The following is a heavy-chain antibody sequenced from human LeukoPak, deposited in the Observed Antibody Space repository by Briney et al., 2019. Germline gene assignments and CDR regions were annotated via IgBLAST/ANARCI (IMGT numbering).Heavy chain of an antibody. CDR2: INSDGSST. CDR3: TRGPSNYYGSGSYYFRGYYYYGMDV. V-gene: IGHV3-74*01. D-gene: IGHD3-10*01. Sequence: PGGTLRLSCAASGLTFSSYCMHWVRQARGKALVWVSHINSDGSSTSYAASMEGRFTISRDNAKNTLYLQMNRLRAEDTAVYYCTRGPSNYYGSGSYYFRGYYYYGMDVWGQGTTVTVSS. J-gene: IGHJ6*02. CDR1: GLTFSSYC.